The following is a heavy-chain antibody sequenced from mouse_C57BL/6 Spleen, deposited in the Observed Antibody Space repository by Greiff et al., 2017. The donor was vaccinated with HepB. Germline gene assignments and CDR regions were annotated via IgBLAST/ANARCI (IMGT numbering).Heavy chain of an antibody. CDR3: ARFGDLLRKAMDY. CDR2: INYDGSST. D-gene: IGHD1-1*01. V-gene: IGHV5-16*01. CDR1: GFTFSDYY. J-gene: IGHJ4*01. Sequence: EVQLVESEGGLVQPGSSMKLSCTASGFTFSDYYMAWVRQVPEKGLEWVANINYDGSSTYYLDSLKSRFIISRDNAKNILYLQMSSLKSEDTATYYCARFGDLLRKAMDYWGQGTSVTVSS.